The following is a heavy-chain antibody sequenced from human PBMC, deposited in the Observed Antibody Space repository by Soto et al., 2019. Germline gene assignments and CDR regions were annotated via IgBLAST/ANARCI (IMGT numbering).Heavy chain of an antibody. Sequence: PSETLSLTCTVSGGSISSYYWSWIRQPPGKGLEWIGYIYYSGSTNYNPSHKSRVTISVDTSKNQYSLKLSSVTAADTAVYCCASTAKGYSSSWAHYYYYYYMDVWGKGTAVTVSS. D-gene: IGHD6-13*01. CDR2: IYYSGST. J-gene: IGHJ6*03. CDR3: ASTAKGYSSSWAHYYYYYYMDV. V-gene: IGHV4-59*01. CDR1: GGSISSYY.